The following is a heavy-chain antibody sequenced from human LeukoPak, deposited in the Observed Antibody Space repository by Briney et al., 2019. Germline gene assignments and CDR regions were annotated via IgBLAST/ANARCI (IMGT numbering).Heavy chain of an antibody. J-gene: IGHJ3*02. D-gene: IGHD3-22*01. CDR1: GFSLSTSGVG. V-gene: IGHV2-5*01. CDR2: IYWNDDK. CDR3: ALAYYYDSSGYYWAAFGI. Sequence: SGPTLVKPTQTLTLTCTFSGFSLSTSGVGVGWIRQPPGKALEWLALIYWNDDKRYSPSLKSRLTITKDTSKNQVVLTMTNMDPVDTATYYCALAYYYDSSGYYWAAFGIWGQGTMVTVSS.